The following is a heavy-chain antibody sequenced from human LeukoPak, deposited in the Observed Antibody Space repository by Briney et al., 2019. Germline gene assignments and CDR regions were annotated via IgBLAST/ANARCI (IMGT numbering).Heavy chain of an antibody. CDR2: ISSSGNSI. CDR1: GFTFSDYY. CDR3: AKDPTHYRVWDYYETIGLSY. J-gene: IGHJ4*02. Sequence: GGSLRLSCAASGFTFSDYYMSWIRQAPGKGLEWVSYISSSGNSISYADSVKGRFTISRDNAKNSLYLQMNSLRAEDTAVYYCAKDPTHYRVWDYYETIGLSYWGQGTLVTVSS. D-gene: IGHD3-22*01. V-gene: IGHV3-11*04.